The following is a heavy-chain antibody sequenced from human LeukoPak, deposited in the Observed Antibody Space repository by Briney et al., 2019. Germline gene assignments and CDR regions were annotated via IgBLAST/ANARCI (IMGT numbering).Heavy chain of an antibody. D-gene: IGHD6-13*01. CDR3: VRYPREQPGSVAFDI. V-gene: IGHV3-7*01. CDR2: INQDETEE. CDR1: GFTFSRYW. J-gene: IGHJ3*02. Sequence: GGSLRLSCEASGFTFSRYWMDWVRQAPGKGLEWVANINQDETEENYLDSVKGRFTISRDNAKNSLYLQMSSLRAEDTAIYYCVRYPREQPGSVAFDIWGQGTMVTVSS.